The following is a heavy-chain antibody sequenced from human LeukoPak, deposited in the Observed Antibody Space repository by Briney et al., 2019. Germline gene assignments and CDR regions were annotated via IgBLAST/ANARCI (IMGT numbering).Heavy chain of an antibody. D-gene: IGHD6-13*01. J-gene: IGHJ4*02. CDR3: ARLYSSSWQFDY. CDR1: GDSISSTSYY. Sequence: NPSETLSLTCTVSGDSISSTSYYWAWIRQPPGKGREWIGSIYYSGSTYYNPSLKSRVTISVDTSKNQFSLKLSSVTAADTAVYYCARLYSSSWQFDYWGQGTLVTVSS. V-gene: IGHV4-39*07. CDR2: IYYSGST.